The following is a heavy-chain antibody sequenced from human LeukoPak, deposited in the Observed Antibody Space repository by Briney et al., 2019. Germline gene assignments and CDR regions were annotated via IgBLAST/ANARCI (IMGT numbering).Heavy chain of an antibody. J-gene: IGHJ6*03. CDR3: ARESSGSYYNPQGYMDV. Sequence: SETLSLTCNVSGASISGHYLTWIRQPPGKGLEWIGYISYIGSTNYNPSLKSRVTISVDTSKNQFSLKLRSVTAADTAVYYCARESSGSYYNPQGYMDVWGKGTTVTVSS. V-gene: IGHV4-59*11. D-gene: IGHD3-10*01. CDR2: ISYIGST. CDR1: GASISGHY.